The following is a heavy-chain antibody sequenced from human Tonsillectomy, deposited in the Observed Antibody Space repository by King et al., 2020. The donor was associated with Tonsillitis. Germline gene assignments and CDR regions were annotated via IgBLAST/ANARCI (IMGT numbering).Heavy chain of an antibody. D-gene: IGHD6-19*01. V-gene: IGHV3-23*04. CDR3: AKSGAVAGTPGHAFDI. J-gene: IGHJ3*02. CDR1: GFTFSSYA. CDR2: ISGSGGST. Sequence: VQLVESGGGLVQPGGSLRLSCAASGFTFSSYAMSWVRQAPGKGLEWVSAISGSGGSTYYADSVKGRFTISRDTSKNTLSLQMNSLRAEDTAVYYCAKSGAVAGTPGHAFDIWGQGTMVTVSS.